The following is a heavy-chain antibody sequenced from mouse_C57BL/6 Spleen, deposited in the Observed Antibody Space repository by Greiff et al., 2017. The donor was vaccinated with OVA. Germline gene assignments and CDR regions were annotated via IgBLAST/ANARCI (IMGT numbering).Heavy chain of an antibody. CDR2: IDPETGGT. CDR3: TRRTTVVAKGGDY. CDR1: GYTFTDYE. D-gene: IGHD1-1*01. V-gene: IGHV1-15*01. Sequence: VKLQESGAELVRPGASVTLSCKASGYTFTDYEMHWVKQTPVHGLEWIGAIDPETGGTAYNQKFKGKAILTADKSSSTAYMELRSLTSEDSAVYYCTRRTTVVAKGGDYWGQGTTLTVSS. J-gene: IGHJ2*01.